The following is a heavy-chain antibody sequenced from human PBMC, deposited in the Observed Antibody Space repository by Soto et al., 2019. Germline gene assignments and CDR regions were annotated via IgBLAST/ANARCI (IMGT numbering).Heavy chain of an antibody. CDR3: ARNYDFWSGYYGMDV. V-gene: IGHV3-48*02. J-gene: IGHJ6*02. Sequence: GKGLEWVSYISSSSSTIYYADSVKGRFTISRDNAKNSLYLQMNSLRDEDTAVYYCARNYDFWSGYYGMDVWGQGTTVTVSS. CDR2: ISSSSSTI. D-gene: IGHD3-3*01.